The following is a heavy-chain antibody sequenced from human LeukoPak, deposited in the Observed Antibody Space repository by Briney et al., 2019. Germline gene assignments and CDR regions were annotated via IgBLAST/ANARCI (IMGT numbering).Heavy chain of an antibody. V-gene: IGHV4-4*07. Sequence: SETLSLTCTVSGGSISSYYWSWVRQPAGKRLEWIGRISSRGSTNYNPSLKSRVTMSVDSSKNQFSLILISVTAADTAVYYCARDLDWNYADYWGQGTLVTVSS. J-gene: IGHJ4*02. D-gene: IGHD1-7*01. CDR3: ARDLDWNYADY. CDR2: ISSRGST. CDR1: GGSISSYY.